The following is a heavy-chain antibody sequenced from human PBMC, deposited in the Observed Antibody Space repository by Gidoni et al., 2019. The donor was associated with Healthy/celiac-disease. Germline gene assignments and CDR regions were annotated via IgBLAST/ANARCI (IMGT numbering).Heavy chain of an antibody. D-gene: IGHD6-13*01. CDR2: IIPIFGTA. CDR1: GGPFRRSA. J-gene: IGHJ6*02. V-gene: IGHV1-69*01. CDR3: ARCIAAAGSVYYYYGMDV. Sequence: QVQLVQSGAEVKKPGSSVTVSCKASGGPFRRSAISWERQAPGQGLEWMGGIIPIFGTANYEKKFQGRVTITADESTSTAYMELSSLRSEDTAVYYCARCIAAAGSVYYYYGMDVWGQGTTVTVSS.